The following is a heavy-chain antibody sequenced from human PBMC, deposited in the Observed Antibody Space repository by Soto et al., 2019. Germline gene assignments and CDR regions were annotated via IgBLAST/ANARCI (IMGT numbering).Heavy chain of an antibody. Sequence: GGSLRFSCTASGLPHSSFAMMWVRQAPGKGLECVSGIYGSGRGIEYADSVKGRFTISRDNSKNTVYLQMTDLRADDTAVYYCAKDAVYNDGLWLMDHWGQGTQVTFSS. V-gene: IGHV3-23*05. CDR1: GLPHSSFA. CDR2: IYGSGRGI. CDR3: AKDAVYNDGLWLMDH. J-gene: IGHJ4*02. D-gene: IGHD1-1*01.